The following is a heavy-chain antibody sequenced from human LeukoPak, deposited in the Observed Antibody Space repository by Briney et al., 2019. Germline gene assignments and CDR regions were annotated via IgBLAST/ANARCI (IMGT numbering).Heavy chain of an antibody. CDR1: GGSISSGGYY. CDR2: IYYSGST. V-gene: IGHV4-31*03. CDR3: ARDRSVWGSYLDY. Sequence: PSETLSLTCTVSGGSISSGGYYWSWIRQHPGKGLEWIGYIYYSGSTYYNPSLKSRVTISVDTSKNQFSLKLSSVTAADTAVYYCARDRSVWGSYLDYRGQGTLVTVSS. D-gene: IGHD3-16*02. J-gene: IGHJ4*02.